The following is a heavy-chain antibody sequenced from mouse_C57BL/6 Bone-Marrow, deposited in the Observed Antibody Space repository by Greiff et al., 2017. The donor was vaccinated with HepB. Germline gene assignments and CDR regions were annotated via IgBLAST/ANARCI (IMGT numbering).Heavy chain of an antibody. V-gene: IGHV5-6*01. Sequence: EVQLQESGGDLVKPGGSLKLSCAASGFTFSSYGMSWVRQTPDKRLEWVATISSGGSYTYYPDSVKGRFTISRDNAKNTLYLQMSSLKSEDTAMYYCARGGRVAYWGQGTLVTVSA. J-gene: IGHJ3*01. CDR2: ISSGGSYT. D-gene: IGHD3-3*01. CDR1: GFTFSSYG. CDR3: ARGGRVAY.